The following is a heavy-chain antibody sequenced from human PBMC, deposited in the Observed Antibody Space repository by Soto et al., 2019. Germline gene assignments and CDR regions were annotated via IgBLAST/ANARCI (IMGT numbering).Heavy chain of an antibody. J-gene: IGHJ4*02. Sequence: SETLSLTCTVSGDSMTKYYWSWIRQPAGKGLEWIGRIYTSGSTNYNPSLKSRVTMSIDTSNNHFSLDLKSVTAADTAVYYCARTVGAAYYFDFWGQGALVTVSS. D-gene: IGHD1-26*01. CDR1: GDSMTKYY. CDR3: ARTVGAAYYFDF. V-gene: IGHV4-4*07. CDR2: IYTSGST.